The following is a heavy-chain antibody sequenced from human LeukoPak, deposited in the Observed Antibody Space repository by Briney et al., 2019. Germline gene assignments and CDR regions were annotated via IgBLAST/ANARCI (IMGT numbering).Heavy chain of an antibody. CDR2: IYHSGSA. J-gene: IGHJ3*02. D-gene: IGHD1-14*01. CDR3: ARYRNEALFAFDI. Sequence: PSETVSLTCTVSGGSINNYYWSWIRQPPGKGLDWIGYIYHSGSANYNPSLKSRVTISVDTSKNHFSLKLSSVTAADTAVYYCARYRNEALFAFDIWGQGTMVTVSS. CDR1: GGSINNYY. V-gene: IGHV4-59*01.